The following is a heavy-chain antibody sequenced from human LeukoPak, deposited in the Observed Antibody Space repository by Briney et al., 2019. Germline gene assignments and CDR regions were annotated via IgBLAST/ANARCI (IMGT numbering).Heavy chain of an antibody. J-gene: IGHJ4*02. D-gene: IGHD6-13*01. Sequence: SVKVSCKASGGTFSSYAISWVRQAPGQGLEWMGGIIPIFGTANYAQKFQGRVTITADESMSTAYMELSSLRSEDTAVYYCAREIAAAGMGLDYWGQGTLVTVSS. CDR2: IIPIFGTA. CDR3: AREIAAAGMGLDY. V-gene: IGHV1-69*13. CDR1: GGTFSSYA.